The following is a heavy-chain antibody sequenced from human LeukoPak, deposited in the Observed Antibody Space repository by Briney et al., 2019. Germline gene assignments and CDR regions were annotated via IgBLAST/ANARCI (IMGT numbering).Heavy chain of an antibody. CDR1: GHTLKDLS. J-gene: IGHJ4*02. D-gene: IGHD3-10*01. V-gene: IGHV1-24*01. CDR3: STETAGNY. CDR2: FDPEDDER. Sequence: ASVKVSCKAFGHTLKDLSIHWVRQAPGKGLEWLGGFDPEDDERMYAPKFQGRVTVTEDNSIDTAYMELPSLSSDDTGVYYCSTETAGNYWGQGTLVTVSS.